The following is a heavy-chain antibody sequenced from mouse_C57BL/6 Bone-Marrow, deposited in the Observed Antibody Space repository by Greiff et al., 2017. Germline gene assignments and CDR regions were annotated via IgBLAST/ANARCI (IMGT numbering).Heavy chain of an antibody. J-gene: IGHJ4*01. CDR2: IWRGGST. CDR1: GFSLTSYG. CDR3: AKRGYDYDEDAMDY. Sequence: VQLQQSGPGLVQPSQSLSITCTVSGFSLTSYGVHWVRQSPGKGLEWLGVIWRGGSTDYNAAFMSRLSITKDNSKSQVFFKMNSLQADDTAIYYCAKRGYDYDEDAMDYWGQGTSVTVSS. D-gene: IGHD2-4*01. V-gene: IGHV2-5*01.